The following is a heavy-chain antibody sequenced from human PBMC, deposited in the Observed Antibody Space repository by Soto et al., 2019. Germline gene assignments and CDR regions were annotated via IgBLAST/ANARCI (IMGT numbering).Heavy chain of an antibody. J-gene: IGHJ6*02. CDR3: ARGGRLGNYEWGSGAKDSYFVMDV. D-gene: IGHD3-16*01. CDR2: ISWNSNTI. CDR1: GFTFDNYA. Sequence: QTEWSVRLCWSASGFTFDNYAMHWFRQAPGKGLEWVSGISWNSNTIAYADSVKGRFTISRDNAKNSLYLQMNSLRDEDTAVYYCARGGRLGNYEWGSGAKDSYFVMDVWAQGSTVTV. V-gene: IGHV3-9*01.